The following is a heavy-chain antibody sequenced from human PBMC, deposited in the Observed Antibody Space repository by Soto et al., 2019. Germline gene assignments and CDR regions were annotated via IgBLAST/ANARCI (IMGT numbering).Heavy chain of an antibody. V-gene: IGHV1-69*02. D-gene: IGHD5-12*01. CDR3: ASVARRGSGYDRLQFDY. CDR1: GGTFSSYT. J-gene: IGHJ4*02. Sequence: ASVKVSCKASGGTFSSYTISWVRQAPGQGLEWMGRIIPILGIANYAQKFQGRVTITADKSTSTAYMELSSLRSEDTAVYYCASVARRGSGYDRLQFDYWGQGTLVTVSS. CDR2: IIPILGIA.